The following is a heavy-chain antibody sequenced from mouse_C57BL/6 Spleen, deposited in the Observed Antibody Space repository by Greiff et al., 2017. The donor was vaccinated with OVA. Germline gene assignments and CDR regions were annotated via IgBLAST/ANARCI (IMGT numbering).Heavy chain of an antibody. J-gene: IGHJ1*03. CDR3: TRDITRGYFDV. V-gene: IGHV14-1*01. D-gene: IGHD1-1*01. Sequence: VQLQQSGAELVRPGASVKLSCTASGFNIKDYYMHWVKQSPEQGLEWIGRIDPEDGDTESAPKFQGKATMTADTSSNTAYLQLSSLTSEDTAVYYCTRDITRGYFDVWGTGTTVTVSS. CDR1: GFNIKDYY. CDR2: IDPEDGDT.